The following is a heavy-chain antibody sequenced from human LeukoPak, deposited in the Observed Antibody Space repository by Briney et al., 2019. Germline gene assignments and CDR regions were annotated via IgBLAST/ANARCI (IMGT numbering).Heavy chain of an antibody. CDR2: ITAGGDTT. J-gene: IGHJ3*02. Sequence: PGGSLRLSCAASGFTFSSNAMTWVRQAPGQGLECVSAITAGGDTTYYADSVKGRFTISRDNSKNTLYLQMNSLRAEDTAVYYCAKTNTVTTSHDAFDIWGQGTMVTVSS. CDR1: GFTFSSNA. CDR3: AKTNTVTTSHDAFDI. D-gene: IGHD4-17*01. V-gene: IGHV3-23*01.